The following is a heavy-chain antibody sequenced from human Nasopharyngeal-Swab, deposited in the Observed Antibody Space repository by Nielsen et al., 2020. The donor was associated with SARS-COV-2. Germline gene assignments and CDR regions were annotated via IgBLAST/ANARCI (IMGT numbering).Heavy chain of an antibody. CDR2: IIPIFGTA. Sequence: SVKVSCKASAGTFSSYAVSWVRQAPGQGLEWMGGIIPIFGTANYAQKFQGRVTITADESTSTAFMELSSLRSEDTAVYYCAGWITMIRGATFDIWGQGTMITVSS. CDR3: AGWITMIRGATFDI. D-gene: IGHD3-10*01. CDR1: AGTFSSYA. J-gene: IGHJ3*02. V-gene: IGHV1-69*13.